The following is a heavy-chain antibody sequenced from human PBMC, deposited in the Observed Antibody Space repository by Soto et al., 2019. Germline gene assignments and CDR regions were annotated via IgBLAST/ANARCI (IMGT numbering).Heavy chain of an antibody. Sequence: DSVKVSCKVSGYTLTELSMHWVRQAPGKGLEWMGGFDPEDGETIYAQKFQGRVTMTEDTSTDTAYMELSSLRSEDTAVYYCATGGPATSYSSSWYYYYYGMDVWCQGTTVTVSS. V-gene: IGHV1-24*01. CDR3: ATGGPATSYSSSWYYYYYGMDV. CDR1: GYTLTELS. D-gene: IGHD6-13*01. CDR2: FDPEDGET. J-gene: IGHJ6*02.